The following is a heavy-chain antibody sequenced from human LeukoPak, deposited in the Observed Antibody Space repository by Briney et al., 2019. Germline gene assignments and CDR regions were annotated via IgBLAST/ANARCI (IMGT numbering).Heavy chain of an antibody. CDR3: AKTLPSSWYSFDY. CDR1: GFTFSNYA. J-gene: IGHJ4*02. D-gene: IGHD6-13*01. Sequence: GGSLRLSCAASGFTFSNYAMSWVRQAPGKGLEWVSTIISIGSTYYADSVKGRFTISRDNSKSTLYLQMNSLRAEDTAVYYCAKTLPSSWYSFDYWGQGTLVTVSP. CDR2: IISIGST. V-gene: IGHV3-23*01.